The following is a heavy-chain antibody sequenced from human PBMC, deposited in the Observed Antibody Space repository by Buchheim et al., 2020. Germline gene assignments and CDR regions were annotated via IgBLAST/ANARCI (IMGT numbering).Heavy chain of an antibody. CDR2: IYYSGST. Sequence: QVQLQESGPGLVKPSQTLSLTCTVSGGSINNGGYYWSWIRQQPGKGLEWIGYIYYSGSTYYNPSLKSRVTISVDTSKNQFSLKLSSVTAADTAVYYCARDKGAAAGTRDNWFDPWGQGTL. D-gene: IGHD6-13*01. J-gene: IGHJ5*02. CDR3: ARDKGAAAGTRDNWFDP. CDR1: GGSINNGGYY. V-gene: IGHV4-31*03.